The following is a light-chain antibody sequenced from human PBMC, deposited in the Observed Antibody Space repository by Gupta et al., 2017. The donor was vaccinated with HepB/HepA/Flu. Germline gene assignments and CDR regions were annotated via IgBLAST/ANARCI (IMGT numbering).Light chain of an antibody. V-gene: IGLV1-44*01. Sequence: QSMLPQPPSASGTPGQRVTISCFGSSSNVGSNTVNWYQHLPGTAPKVLINSNRERPSGVPDRFSGSKSGTSASLAISGLQSGDEADYYCASWDDRLDGPVFGGGTKVTVL. CDR2: SNR. CDR3: ASWDDRLDGPV. CDR1: SSNVGSNT. J-gene: IGLJ3*02.